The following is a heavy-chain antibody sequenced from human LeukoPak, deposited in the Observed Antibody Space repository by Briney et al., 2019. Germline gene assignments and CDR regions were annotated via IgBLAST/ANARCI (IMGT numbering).Heavy chain of an antibody. CDR1: GYTFTSYD. CDR3: ARGGGSGSNGMDV. V-gene: IGHV1-18*01. Sequence: GASAKVSCKASGYTFTSYDISWVRQAPGQGLEWMGWISGYNGNTNYGQKFQGRVTVTTDKSTSTAYMELRSLRSDDTAVYYCARGGGSGSNGMDVWGQGTTVTVSS. CDR2: ISGYNGNT. D-gene: IGHD3-10*01. J-gene: IGHJ6*02.